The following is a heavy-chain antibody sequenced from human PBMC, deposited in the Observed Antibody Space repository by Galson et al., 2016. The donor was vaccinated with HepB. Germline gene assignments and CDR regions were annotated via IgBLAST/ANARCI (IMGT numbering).Heavy chain of an antibody. Sequence: SLRLSCAASGFTVSTNHVSWVRQAPGKGPEWVSVIYPDDSVFYVDSVKGRFTISRDNSKNMSYLQMNSLRAEDTAVYYCARESISIFGEMIHNWFDPWGQGTLVTVSS. CDR1: GFTVSTNH. CDR2: IYPDDSV. J-gene: IGHJ5*02. D-gene: IGHD3-3*01. V-gene: IGHV3-66*01. CDR3: ARESISIFGEMIHNWFDP.